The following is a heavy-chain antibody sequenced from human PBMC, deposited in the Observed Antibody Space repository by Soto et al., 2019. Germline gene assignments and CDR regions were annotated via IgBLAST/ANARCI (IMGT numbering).Heavy chain of an antibody. CDR2: ISSSSSYI. J-gene: IGHJ3*02. V-gene: IGHV3-21*01. D-gene: IGHD1-26*01. Sequence: PVGSLRLSCAASGFTFSSYSMNWVRQAPGKGLEWVSSISSSSSYIYYADSVKGRFTISRDNAKNSLYLQMNSLRAEDTAVYYCARMGATLAFDIWGQGTMVTVSS. CDR3: ARMGATLAFDI. CDR1: GFTFSSYS.